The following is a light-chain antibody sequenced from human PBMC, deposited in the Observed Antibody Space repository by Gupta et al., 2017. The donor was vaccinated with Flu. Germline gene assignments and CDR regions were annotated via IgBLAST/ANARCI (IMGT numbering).Light chain of an antibody. Sequence: VLTQSPYSLSTSPGERVIIACEASQAVTGSQLAWYQQKAGQPPRLLISGVSTRATGVPDRFSGGASGTYFTLTINILDPEDFAVYCCQHGDGSPWTFGQGTKVDIK. CDR3: QHGDGSPWT. CDR2: GVS. V-gene: IGKV3-20*01. CDR1: QAVTGSQ. J-gene: IGKJ1*01.